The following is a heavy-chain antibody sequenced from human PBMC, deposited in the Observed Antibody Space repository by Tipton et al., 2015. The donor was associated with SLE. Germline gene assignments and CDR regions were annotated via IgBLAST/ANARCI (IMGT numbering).Heavy chain of an antibody. Sequence: SLRLSCVASGFTFSSNWMSWVRQAPGKGPEWVANIDPHGRDDYYAESVKGRFAIARDNVRSSLFLQMQNLRAEDTAVYYCASTGDSSGYYGNWGQGTLVTVSS. V-gene: IGHV3-7*01. CDR3: ASTGDSSGYYGN. J-gene: IGHJ4*02. CDR2: IDPHGRDD. D-gene: IGHD3-22*01. CDR1: GFTFSSNW.